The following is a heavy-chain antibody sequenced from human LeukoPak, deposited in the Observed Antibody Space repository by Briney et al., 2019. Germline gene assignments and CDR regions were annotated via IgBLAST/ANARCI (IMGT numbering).Heavy chain of an antibody. V-gene: IGHV4-59*01. Sequence: PSETPSLTCTVSGGSISSYYWSWIRQPPGKGLEWIGYIYYSGSTNYNPSLKSRVTISVDTSKNRFSLKLSSVTAADTAVYYCARGGQQLYDAFDIWGQGTMVTVSS. CDR3: ARGGQQLYDAFDI. CDR2: IYYSGST. CDR1: GGSISSYY. D-gene: IGHD6-13*01. J-gene: IGHJ3*02.